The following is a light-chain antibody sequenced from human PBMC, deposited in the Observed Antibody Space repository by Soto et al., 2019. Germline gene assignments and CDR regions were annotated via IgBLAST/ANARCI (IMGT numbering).Light chain of an antibody. CDR1: QSVSSNY. CDR2: GTS. V-gene: IGKV3-20*01. CDR3: QQYVNSPRYS. J-gene: IGKJ2*03. Sequence: EIVLTQSPGTLSLSLGERATLSCRASQSVSSNYLAWYQQKPGQAPRLLIYGTSSSATGIPDRFSGSGSGTDFTLTISRLVPEDFAVYYCQQYVNSPRYSFGQGTKLEIK.